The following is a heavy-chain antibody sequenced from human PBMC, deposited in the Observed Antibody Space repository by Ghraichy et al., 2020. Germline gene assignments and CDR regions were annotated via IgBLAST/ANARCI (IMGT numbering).Heavy chain of an antibody. D-gene: IGHD5-24*01. CDR1: GFTFSDHY. J-gene: IGHJ6*02. CDR2: IRNKANSYTT. V-gene: IGHV3-72*01. CDR3: AREARLAMAGPTYYYYGMDV. Sequence: GGSLRLSCAASGFTFSDHYMDWVRQAPGKGLEWVGRIRNKANSYTTEYAASVMGRFTISRDDSENSLYLQMNSLKTEDTAVYYCAREARLAMAGPTYYYYGMDVWGQGTSVTVSS.